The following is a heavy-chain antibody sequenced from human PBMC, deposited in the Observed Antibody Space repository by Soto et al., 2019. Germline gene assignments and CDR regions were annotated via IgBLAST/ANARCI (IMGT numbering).Heavy chain of an antibody. D-gene: IGHD3-16*01. CDR2: IWYDGSDK. V-gene: IGHV3-33*01. CDR3: AFGHLSYYSEY. J-gene: IGHJ4*02. CDR1: RFTFSSFV. Sequence: LRISCVASRFTFSSFVMHRVRQAPGKGVAWVAIIWYDGSDKYYVDFLIGRFPIAIGNPKKTLFLQMNSLRAEDTAVYHCAFGHLSYYSEYWGQGNPVPVSS.